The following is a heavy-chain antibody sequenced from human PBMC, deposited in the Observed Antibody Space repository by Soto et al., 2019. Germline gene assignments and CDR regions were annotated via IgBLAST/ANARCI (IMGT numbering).Heavy chain of an antibody. J-gene: IGHJ4*02. CDR1: GLIVSSNH. V-gene: IGHV3-53*01. CDR2: LYSSGST. CDR3: ARMRGNSYFDY. Sequence: EGQLVESGGGLIQPGGSLRLSCAASGLIVSSNHMSWVRQAPGKGLQWVSVLYSSGSTYLAASVKGRFTLSRDNPKNTLYLQMNSLRAEDTAMYYCARMRGNSYFDYWGQGTLVTVSS. D-gene: IGHD3-16*01.